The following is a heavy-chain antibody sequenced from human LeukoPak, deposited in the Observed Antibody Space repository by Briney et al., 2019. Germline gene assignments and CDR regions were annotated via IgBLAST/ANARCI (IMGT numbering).Heavy chain of an antibody. J-gene: IGHJ2*01. CDR3: AKSSMPSGPFFRLYFYL. V-gene: IGHV3-23*01. Sequence: PAESLRLSCAASGFTFSDYARTWVRQAPGKGLEWVALISGSGGFTYYADSAEGRLTIASDNSKNTLHLQMNSLQAEDTAIYYCAKSSMPSGPFFRLYFYLWG. D-gene: IGHD1-26*01. CDR2: ISGSGGFT. CDR1: GFTFSDYA.